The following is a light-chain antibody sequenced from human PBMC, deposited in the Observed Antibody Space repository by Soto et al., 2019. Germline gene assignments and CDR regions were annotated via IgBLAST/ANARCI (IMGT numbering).Light chain of an antibody. CDR3: QQSYSSYMYT. Sequence: DIQMTQSPSSLSASVGDEVTITCRASQSISKYLNWYQHKPGKAPKLLIYAASSLQSGVPSRFSGSGSGTGFTLTISSLQPEDFATYYCQQSYSSYMYTFGQGTKLEIK. CDR1: QSISKY. V-gene: IGKV1-39*01. CDR2: AAS. J-gene: IGKJ2*01.